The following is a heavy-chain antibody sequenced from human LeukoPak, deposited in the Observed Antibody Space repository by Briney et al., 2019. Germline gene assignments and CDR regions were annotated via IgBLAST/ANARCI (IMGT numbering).Heavy chain of an antibody. CDR1: GLTFRNYG. J-gene: IGHJ4*02. Sequence: GGSLRLSCAVSGLTFRNYGMHWVRQAPGKGLEWVAIIYYDGSEKYYVDSVKGRFTISRDNSKNTLYLQMNSLRAEDTAVYYCARSFSGWYVIDYWGQGTLVTVSS. CDR3: ARSFSGWYVIDY. D-gene: IGHD6-19*01. V-gene: IGHV3-33*01. CDR2: IYYDGSEK.